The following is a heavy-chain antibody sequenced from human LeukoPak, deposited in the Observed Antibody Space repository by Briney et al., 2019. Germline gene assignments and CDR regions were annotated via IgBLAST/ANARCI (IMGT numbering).Heavy chain of an antibody. CDR2: IYYSGSA. CDR1: GGSISSGSYY. Sequence: KASETLSLTFTVSGGSISSGSYYWSWIRQPAGKGLEWIGSIYYSGSAYYNPSLKSRVTISVDTSKNQFSLKLSSVTAADTAVYYCASAPHVNYFDFWGQGALVTVST. J-gene: IGHJ4*02. D-gene: IGHD2/OR15-2a*01. V-gene: IGHV4-39*07. CDR3: ASAPHVNYFDF.